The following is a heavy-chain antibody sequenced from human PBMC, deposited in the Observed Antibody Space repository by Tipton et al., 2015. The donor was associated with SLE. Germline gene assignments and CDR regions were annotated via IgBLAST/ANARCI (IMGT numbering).Heavy chain of an antibody. CDR3: AKESEPYSSSWAHFEY. J-gene: IGHJ4*02. CDR2: IYYSGST. D-gene: IGHD6-13*01. V-gene: IGHV4-39*07. Sequence: LRLSCTVSGGSISSRSYYWGWIRQPPGKGLEWMGSIYYSGSTYYNPSLKSRVTISVDTSKNQFSLKLNSVTAADTAVYYCAKESEPYSSSWAHFEYWGQGTLVTVSS. CDR1: GGSISSRSYY.